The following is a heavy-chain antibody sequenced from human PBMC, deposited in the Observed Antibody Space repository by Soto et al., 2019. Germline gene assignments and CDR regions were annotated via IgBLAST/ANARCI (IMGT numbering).Heavy chain of an antibody. Sequence: PGGSLRLSCAASGFTFSSYAMSWVRQAPGKGLEWVSAISGSGGSTYYADSVKGRFTISRDNSKNTLYLQMNSLRAEDTAVYYCAKSRRGGTTFYWFDPWGQGTLVTVSA. D-gene: IGHD1-7*01. V-gene: IGHV3-23*01. J-gene: IGHJ5*02. CDR1: GFTFSSYA. CDR2: ISGSGGST. CDR3: AKSRRGGTTFYWFDP.